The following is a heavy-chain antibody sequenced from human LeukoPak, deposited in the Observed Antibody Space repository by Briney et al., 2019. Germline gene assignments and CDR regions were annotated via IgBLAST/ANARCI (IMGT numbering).Heavy chain of an antibody. CDR1: SGSISSYY. V-gene: IGHV4-59*08. Sequence: PSETLSLTCTVSSGSISSYYWTWIRQPPGKGLEWIGYVYYSGTANYSPSLTGRVTISVDTSKNQFSLKLSSVTAADTAVYYCARHPSGWLSLFFDYWGQGTLVTVSS. J-gene: IGHJ4*02. D-gene: IGHD6-19*01. CDR2: VYYSGTA. CDR3: ARHPSGWLSLFFDY.